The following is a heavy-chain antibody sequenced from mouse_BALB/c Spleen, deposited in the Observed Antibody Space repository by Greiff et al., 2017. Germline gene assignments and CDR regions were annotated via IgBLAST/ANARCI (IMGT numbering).Heavy chain of an antibody. CDR1: GYTFTDYW. Sequence: QVQLKQPGAELVMPGASVKMSCKASGYTFTDYWMHWVKQRPGQGLEWIGAIDTSDSYTSYNQKFKGKATLTVDESSSTAYMQLSSLTSEDSAVYYCARVDYGNYGFAYWGQGTLVTVSA. CDR2: IDTSDSYT. J-gene: IGHJ3*01. V-gene: IGHV1-69*01. CDR3: ARVDYGNYGFAY. D-gene: IGHD2-1*01.